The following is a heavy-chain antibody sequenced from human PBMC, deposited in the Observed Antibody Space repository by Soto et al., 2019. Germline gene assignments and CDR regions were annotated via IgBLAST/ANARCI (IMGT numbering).Heavy chain of an antibody. CDR3: ARSMVRGVSNYYYYGMDV. J-gene: IGHJ6*02. CDR2: IIPIFGTA. CDR1: GGTFSSYA. Sequence: SVKVSCKASGGTFSSYAISWVRQAPGQGLEWMGGIIPIFGTANYAQKFQGRVTITADESTSTAYMELSSLRSEDTAVYYCARSMVRGVSNYYYYGMDVWGQGTTVTVSS. V-gene: IGHV1-69*13. D-gene: IGHD3-10*01.